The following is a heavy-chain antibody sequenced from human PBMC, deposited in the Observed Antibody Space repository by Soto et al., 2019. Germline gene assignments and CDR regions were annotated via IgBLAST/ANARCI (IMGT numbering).Heavy chain of an antibody. Sequence: EVQLVQSGGGLVKPGGSLRLSCAASGFTFSSYSMNWVRQAPGKGLEWVSSVSSSSSYIYYADSLKGRFTISRDNAKNSLYLQMNSLRVEDTAVYYCAGGGDSSGSWPRYWGQGTLVTVSS. CDR2: VSSSSSYI. J-gene: IGHJ4*02. V-gene: IGHV3-21*01. D-gene: IGHD3-22*01. CDR3: AGGGDSSGSWPRY. CDR1: GFTFSSYS.